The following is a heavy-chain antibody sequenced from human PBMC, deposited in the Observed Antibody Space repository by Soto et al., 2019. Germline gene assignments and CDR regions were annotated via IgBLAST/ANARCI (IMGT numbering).Heavy chain of an antibody. D-gene: IGHD5-18*01. Sequence: EVQLVESGGGLVQPGGSLRLSCAASGFTFSSYWMLWVRQAPGKGLVWVSRINSDGSTTSYADSVKGRFTISRDNAKNTLYLQRNSLRAVATAVYYCARVNPGYSYVTYWGQGTLVTVSS. J-gene: IGHJ4*02. CDR1: GFTFSSYW. V-gene: IGHV3-74*01. CDR3: ARVNPGYSYVTY. CDR2: INSDGSTT.